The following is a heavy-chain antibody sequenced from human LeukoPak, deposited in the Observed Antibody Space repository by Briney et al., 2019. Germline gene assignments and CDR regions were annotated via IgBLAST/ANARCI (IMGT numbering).Heavy chain of an antibody. J-gene: IGHJ4*02. Sequence: SVKVSCKASGGTFSSYAISWVRQAPGQGLEWMGGIIPIFGTANYAQKFQGRVTITTDESTSTAYMELSSLRSEDTAVYYCARDGNCSGGSCPFDYWGQGTLVTVSS. D-gene: IGHD2-15*01. CDR2: IIPIFGTA. CDR3: ARDGNCSGGSCPFDY. V-gene: IGHV1-69*05. CDR1: GGTFSSYA.